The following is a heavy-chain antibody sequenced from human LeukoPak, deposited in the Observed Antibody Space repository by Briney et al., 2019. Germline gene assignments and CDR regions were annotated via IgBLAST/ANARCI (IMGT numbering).Heavy chain of an antibody. Sequence: SETLSLTCTVSGGSISSYYWSWIRQPAGKGLERIGRIYTSGSTNYNPSLKSRVTMSVDTSKNQFSLKLSSVTAADTAVYYCARDMRITMIVVGPYYYYMDVWGKGTTVTVSS. CDR2: IYTSGST. V-gene: IGHV4-4*07. CDR3: ARDMRITMIVVGPYYYYMDV. CDR1: GGSISSYY. D-gene: IGHD3-22*01. J-gene: IGHJ6*03.